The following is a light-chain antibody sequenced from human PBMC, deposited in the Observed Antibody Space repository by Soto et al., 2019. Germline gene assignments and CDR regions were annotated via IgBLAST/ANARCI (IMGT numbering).Light chain of an antibody. Sequence: QTVVTQSPSASASLGASVKLTCTLSSGHSNYAIAWHQQQPEKGPRYLMKLNSDGSHSKGDGIPDRFSGSSSGAERYLTISSLQSEDEADYYCQTWVTGIYVFGTGTKLTVL. CDR2: LNSDGSH. CDR3: QTWVTGIYV. J-gene: IGLJ1*01. V-gene: IGLV4-69*01. CDR1: SGHSNYA.